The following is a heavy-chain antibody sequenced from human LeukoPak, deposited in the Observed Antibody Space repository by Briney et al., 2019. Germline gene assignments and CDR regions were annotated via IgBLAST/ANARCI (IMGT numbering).Heavy chain of an antibody. Sequence: PGRSLRLSCAASGFTFDDYAMHWVRQAPGKGLEWVSGISWNSGSIGYADSVKGRFTISRDNAKNSMSLQMDSLRAEDTAVYYCTREGILAGVDYWGQGTLVTVSS. CDR2: ISWNSGSI. D-gene: IGHD6-13*01. CDR1: GFTFDDYA. CDR3: TREGILAGVDY. J-gene: IGHJ4*02. V-gene: IGHV3-9*01.